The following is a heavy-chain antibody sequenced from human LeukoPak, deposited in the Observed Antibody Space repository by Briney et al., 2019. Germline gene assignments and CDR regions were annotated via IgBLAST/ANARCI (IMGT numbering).Heavy chain of an antibody. CDR2: IKSNTDGGAT. CDR3: ITEPPGVVF. D-gene: IGHD7-27*01. J-gene: IGHJ4*02. Sequence: GGSLRLSCAASGFTFSVAWMNWVRQAPGKGLEWVGRIKSNTDGGATDYAAPVKDRFNISRNDSEKTLYLQMNSLKTEDTAVYYCITEPPGVVFWGQGTLVTVSS. CDR1: GFTFSVAW. V-gene: IGHV3-15*01.